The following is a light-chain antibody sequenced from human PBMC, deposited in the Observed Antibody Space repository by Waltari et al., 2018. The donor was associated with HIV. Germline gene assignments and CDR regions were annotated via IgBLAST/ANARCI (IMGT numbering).Light chain of an antibody. V-gene: IGKV3-11*01. CDR3: QQRSNWPPLT. J-gene: IGKJ4*01. CDR1: QSVSSY. CDR2: DAS. Sequence: EIVLTQSPATLSLSPGERANHSCRASQSVSSYLAWYQQKPGQAPRLLIYDASNRATGIPARFSGSGSGTDFTLTISSLEPEDFAVYYCQQRSNWPPLTFGGGTKVEIK.